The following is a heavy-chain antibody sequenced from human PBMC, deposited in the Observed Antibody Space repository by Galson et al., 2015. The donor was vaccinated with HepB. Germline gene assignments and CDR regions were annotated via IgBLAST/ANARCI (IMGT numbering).Heavy chain of an antibody. D-gene: IGHD2-8*01. V-gene: IGHV3-53*01. J-gene: IGHJ6*02. Sequence: SLRPSCAASGFAVSGRYMSWVRQAPGKGLEWVSVIYRGGTTYYAESVMGRFTISRDNSKNTVYLQMNSLRDEDTALYYCARGGLEGNNGAYGMDVWGQGTTVIVFS. CDR2: IYRGGTT. CDR3: ARGGLEGNNGAYGMDV. CDR1: GFAVSGRY.